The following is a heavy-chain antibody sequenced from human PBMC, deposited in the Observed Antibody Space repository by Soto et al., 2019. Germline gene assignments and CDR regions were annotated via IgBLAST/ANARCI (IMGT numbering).Heavy chain of an antibody. V-gene: IGHV3-15*07. CDR1: GVTFVNAG. CDR2: IKSKTDGGTT. CDR3: TARYYDILTGYHDY. Sequence: GGSLRLSCAASGVTFVNAGVNWVRQAPGKGLEWVGRIKSKTDGGTTDYAAPVKGRFTISRDDSKNTLYLQMNSLKTEDTAVYYCTARYYDILTGYHDYWGQGTLVTVSS. J-gene: IGHJ4*02. D-gene: IGHD3-9*01.